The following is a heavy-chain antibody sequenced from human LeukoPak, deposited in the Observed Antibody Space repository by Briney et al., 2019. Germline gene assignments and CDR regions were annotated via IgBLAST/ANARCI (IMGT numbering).Heavy chain of an antibody. J-gene: IGHJ4*02. CDR1: GFTFYTYS. V-gene: IGHV3-21*01. Sequence: MTGGSLRLSCAASGFTFYTYSMNWVRQAPGKGLEWVSSISSSGTYTYYADSVKGRFTISRDNAKNSLFLQMSSLRDEDTAVYYCARDRGQLVIPFFFDYWGQGILVTVSS. CDR2: ISSSGTYT. CDR3: ARDRGQLVIPFFFDY. D-gene: IGHD3-9*01.